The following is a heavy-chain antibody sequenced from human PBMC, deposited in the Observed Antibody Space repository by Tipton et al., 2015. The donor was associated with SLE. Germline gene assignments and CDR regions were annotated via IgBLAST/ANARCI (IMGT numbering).Heavy chain of an antibody. Sequence: GSLRLSCAASGFTFSDYYMSWIRQAPGKGLEWVSYISSSSSYTNYADSVKGRFTISRDNAKNSLYLQMNSLRAEDTAVYYCAKDPETLGERWLQFGYWGQGTLVTVSS. CDR3: AKDPETLGERWLQFGY. CDR2: ISSSSSYT. J-gene: IGHJ4*02. CDR1: GFTFSDYY. V-gene: IGHV3-11*06. D-gene: IGHD5-24*01.